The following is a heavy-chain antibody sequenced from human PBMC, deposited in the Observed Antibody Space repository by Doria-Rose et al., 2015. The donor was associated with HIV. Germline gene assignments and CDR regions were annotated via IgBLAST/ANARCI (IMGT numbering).Heavy chain of an antibody. CDR1: GGSFSDYH. J-gene: IGHJ4*02. Sequence: QVQLQQWDAGLLKPSETLFLTCAVYGGSFSDYHWSWIRQAPGKGLEWIGDVNHSGSTNYNPSLNSRLTISVDASKNQFSLNVSSVTAADMAMYYCARGTTYCSNTICYGLYNDYWGQGSLVTVSS. CDR3: ARGTTYCSNTICYGLYNDY. CDR2: VNHSGST. V-gene: IGHV4-34*01. D-gene: IGHD2-2*01.